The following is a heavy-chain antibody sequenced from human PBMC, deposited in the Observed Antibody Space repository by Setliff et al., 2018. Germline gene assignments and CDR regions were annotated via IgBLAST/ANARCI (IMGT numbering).Heavy chain of an antibody. Sequence: KPSETLSLTCTVSGGSISSYYWSWIRQPPGKELEWIAYVYYTGDTYYNPSLKSRVSISMDTSKNQVSLNLSSVTAADTAVYYCAGSHGSGGYYSNSPYYFHYWGQGTLVTV. J-gene: IGHJ4*02. V-gene: IGHV4-59*03. D-gene: IGHD3-10*01. CDR1: GGSISSYY. CDR3: AGSHGSGGYYSNSPYYFHY. CDR2: VYYTGDT.